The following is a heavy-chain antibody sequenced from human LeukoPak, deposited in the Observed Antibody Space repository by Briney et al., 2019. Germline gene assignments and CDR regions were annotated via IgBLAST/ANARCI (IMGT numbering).Heavy chain of an antibody. J-gene: IGHJ6*02. CDR2: ISGSGGST. D-gene: IGHD5-18*01. CDR3: AKRDTAMPYYYYYGMDV. V-gene: IGHV3-23*01. CDR1: GFTFSSYA. Sequence: GRSLRLSCAASGFTFSSYAMSWVRQAPGKGLEWVSAISGSGGSTYYADSVKGRFTISRDNSKNTLYLQMNSLRAEDTAVYYCAKRDTAMPYYYYYGMDVWGQGTTVTVSS.